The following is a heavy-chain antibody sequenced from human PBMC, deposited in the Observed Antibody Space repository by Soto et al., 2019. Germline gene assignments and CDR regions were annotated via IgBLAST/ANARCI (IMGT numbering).Heavy chain of an antibody. CDR3: ARDRYYYDSSGYYVVSVYGMDV. D-gene: IGHD3-22*01. J-gene: IGHJ6*02. CDR1: GYTFTGYY. CDR2: INPNSGGT. V-gene: IGHV1-2*02. Sequence: ASVKVSCKASGYTFTGYYMHCVRQAPGQWLEWMGWINPNSGGTNYAQKFQGRVTMTRDTSISTAYMELSRLRSDDTAVYYCARDRYYYDSSGYYVVSVYGMDVWGQGTLVTVSS.